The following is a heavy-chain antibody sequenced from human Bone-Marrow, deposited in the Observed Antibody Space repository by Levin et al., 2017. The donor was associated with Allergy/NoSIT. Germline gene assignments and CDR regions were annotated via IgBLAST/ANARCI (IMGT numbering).Heavy chain of an antibody. J-gene: IGHJ4*02. V-gene: IGHV3-30*01. Sequence: PGGSLRLSCEASGFTFSNYAMHWVRQAPGKGLEWVAVISSSATNKYYADSVKGRFTISRDNSKNTLNLQMTSLRPEDTAMYYCARDIEPYNPDTRFDFWGQGTLVSVSS. CDR1: GFTFSNYA. CDR3: ARDIEPYNPDTRFDF. D-gene: IGHD1-1*01. CDR2: ISSSATNK.